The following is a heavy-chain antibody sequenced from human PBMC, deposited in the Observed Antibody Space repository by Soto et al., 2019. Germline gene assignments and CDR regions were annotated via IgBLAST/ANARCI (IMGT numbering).Heavy chain of an antibody. J-gene: IGHJ4*02. V-gene: IGHV3-23*01. Sequence: GGSLRLSCAASGFTFGTYTMNWVRQAPGKGPEWVSALGGGGDTHYAESVKGRFTISRDYSKNILLLQMNSLRDEDSAIYYCTKDRHPDGIWTFDFWGQGTLVTVSS. CDR2: LGGGGDT. CDR1: GFTFGTYT. CDR3: TKDRHPDGIWTFDF. D-gene: IGHD3-9*01.